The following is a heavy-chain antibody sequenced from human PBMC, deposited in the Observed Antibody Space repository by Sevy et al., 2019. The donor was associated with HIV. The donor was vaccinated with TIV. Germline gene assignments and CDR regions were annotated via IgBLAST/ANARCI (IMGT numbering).Heavy chain of an antibody. CDR1: GFTFSKYS. V-gene: IGHV3-23*01. CDR2: LSFGCGEI. Sequence: GGSLRLSCAASGFTFSKYSMSWVRQPPGKGLEWVSTLSFGCGEINYADSVKGRFTISRDNSKSSVYLQMNNLRPEDTAVYYSEREGCTKAQDDWGQGTMVTVSS. D-gene: IGHD2-8*01. CDR3: EREGCTKAQDD. J-gene: IGHJ4*02.